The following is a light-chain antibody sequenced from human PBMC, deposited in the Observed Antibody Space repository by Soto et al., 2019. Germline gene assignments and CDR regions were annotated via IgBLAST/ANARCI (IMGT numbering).Light chain of an antibody. Sequence: EIEMTQSPATLSLAPGERVTLSCRASESVSTNLAWYQQKAGQAPRLLIYGASTRATGIPSRFAGSGSGTDFTLTITRLQPDDFATYYCQHYNSFSRTFGQGTKV. CDR3: QHYNSFSRT. CDR2: GAS. V-gene: IGKV3-15*01. J-gene: IGKJ1*01. CDR1: ESVSTN.